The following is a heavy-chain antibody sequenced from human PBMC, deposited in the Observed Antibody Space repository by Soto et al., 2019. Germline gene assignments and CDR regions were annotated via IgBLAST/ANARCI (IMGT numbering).Heavy chain of an antibody. V-gene: IGHV4-30-4*01. J-gene: IGHJ6*02. D-gene: IGHD2-2*02. CDR2: IYYRGST. Sequence: PSETLSLTSTVSAGSISRDNFFWSWIRQPPGEGLEWIGYIYYRGSTYYNPSLESRLTLLVDTSKNQFSLKLRSVTAADTAVYYCARVAIACPSSSCYNHYYYGLDVWGQGTTVTVSS. CDR3: ARVAIACPSSSCYNHYYYGLDV. CDR1: AGSISRDNFF.